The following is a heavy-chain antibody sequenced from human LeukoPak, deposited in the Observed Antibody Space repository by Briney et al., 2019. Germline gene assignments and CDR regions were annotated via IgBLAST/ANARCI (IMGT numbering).Heavy chain of an antibody. CDR3: ARVGDYVWGSYRPQDY. V-gene: IGHV3-11*01. D-gene: IGHD3-16*02. Sequence: GGSLRLSCAASGFTFSDYYMSWIRQAPGKGLEWVSYISSSGSTIYYADSVKGRFTISRDNAKNSLYLQMNSLRAEDTAVYYCARVGDYVWGSYRPQDYWGQGTLVTVSS. CDR2: ISSSGSTI. CDR1: GFTFSDYY. J-gene: IGHJ4*02.